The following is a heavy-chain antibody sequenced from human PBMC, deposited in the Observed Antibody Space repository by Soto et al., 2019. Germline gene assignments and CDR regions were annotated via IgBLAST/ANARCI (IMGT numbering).Heavy chain of an antibody. CDR3: ARGGVGSGYFYYGMDV. V-gene: IGHV4-34*01. J-gene: IGHJ6*02. D-gene: IGHD3-3*01. CDR2: INHSGST. CDR1: GGSFSGYY. Sequence: LETLSLTCAFYGGSFSGYYWSWIRQPPGKGLEWIGEINHSGSTNYNASLKSRVNISVDRSKNQFSLKVTSVTAADAAIYYCARGGVGSGYFYYGMDVWGQGTTVTVSS.